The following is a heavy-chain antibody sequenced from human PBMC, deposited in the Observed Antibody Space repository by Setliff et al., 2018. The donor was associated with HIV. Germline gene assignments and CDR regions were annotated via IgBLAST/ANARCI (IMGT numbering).Heavy chain of an antibody. CDR2: IYYSGST. Sequence: SETLSLTCTVPGRSISSDGYYWTWFRQHPGKGLEWIGYIYYSGSTYYNPSLKSRVTISVDTSKNQFSLKLGSVTAADTAVYYCARALRWGSGPGAFDIWGQGTMVTVSS. V-gene: IGHV4-31*03. D-gene: IGHD3-16*01. J-gene: IGHJ3*02. CDR1: GRSISSDGYY. CDR3: ARALRWGSGPGAFDI.